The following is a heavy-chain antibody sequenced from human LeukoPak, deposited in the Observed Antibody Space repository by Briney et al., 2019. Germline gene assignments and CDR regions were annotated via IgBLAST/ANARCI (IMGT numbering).Heavy chain of an antibody. Sequence: GGSLETSWKGPGSPFTNYWIAGVRQVPGKGLQWMGSIWPGDSDTRYSPSFPGQVTISADTSTGTAYLQWTGLKASDTAIYYCARLDDITFWGQGTLVTASS. V-gene: IGHV5-51*01. CDR1: GSPFTNYW. CDR3: ARLDDITF. J-gene: IGHJ4*02. CDR2: IWPGDSDT. D-gene: IGHD3-9*01.